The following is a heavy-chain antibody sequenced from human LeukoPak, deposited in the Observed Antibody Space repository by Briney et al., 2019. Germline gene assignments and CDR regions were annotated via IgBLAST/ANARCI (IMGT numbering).Heavy chain of an antibody. CDR2: ISSSGGTR. CDR1: GFTFSS. D-gene: IGHD1-26*01. CDR3: AKRRLGGPTLPLCFDY. J-gene: IGHJ4*02. Sequence: GGSLRLSCAASGFTFSSSGFIFSDYEMYWVRQAPGKGLEWVSYISSSGGTRYYADPVKGRFTISRDNAKKSLYLHMDSLRAEDTAVYYCAKRRLGGPTLPLCFDYWGQGTLVTVSS. V-gene: IGHV3-48*03.